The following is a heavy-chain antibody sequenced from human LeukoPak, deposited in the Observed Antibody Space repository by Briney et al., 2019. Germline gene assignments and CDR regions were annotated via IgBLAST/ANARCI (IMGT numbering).Heavy chain of an antibody. Sequence: PAGGSLRLSCAASGFTFSSYVMSWVRQAPGKGLEWVSTISGNGRNTYYADSVKGRFTISRDNSKITLYLEMNSLRAGDTALYYCAKGGGYYRGKLTLIDYWGQGTLVTVSS. CDR2: ISGNGRNT. CDR3: AKGGGYYRGKLTLIDY. J-gene: IGHJ4*02. CDR1: GFTFSSYV. D-gene: IGHD3-10*01. V-gene: IGHV3-23*01.